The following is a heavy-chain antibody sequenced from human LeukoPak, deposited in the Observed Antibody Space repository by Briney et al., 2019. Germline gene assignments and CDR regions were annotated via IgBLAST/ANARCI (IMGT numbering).Heavy chain of an antibody. CDR2: IRSKAYGGTT. D-gene: IGHD3-10*01. J-gene: IGHJ4*02. CDR3: TRDHYGSGSYFAY. CDR1: GFTFGDHA. Sequence: GGSLRLSCTASGFTFGDHAMSWVRQAPGKGLEWVGFIRSKAYGGTTEYAASVKGRSTISRDDSKSIAYLQMNSLKTEDTAVYYCTRDHYGSGSYFAYWGQGTLVTVSS. V-gene: IGHV3-49*04.